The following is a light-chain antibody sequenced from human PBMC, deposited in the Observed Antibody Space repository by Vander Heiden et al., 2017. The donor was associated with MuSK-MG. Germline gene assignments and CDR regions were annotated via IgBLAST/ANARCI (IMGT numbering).Light chain of an antibody. CDR2: DNN. V-gene: IGLV2-23*01. CDR1: RGDVGGYDL. CDR3: CSYAGLSTYLL. J-gene: IGLJ3*02. Sequence: QSALTQPVSESGSPGQSITIFCTGTRGDVGGYDLVSWYQQHPGNAPELIICDNNERPSGVSLRFSGSKSGNTASLTISGLQADDEANYYFCSYAGLSTYLLFGGGTRLTVL.